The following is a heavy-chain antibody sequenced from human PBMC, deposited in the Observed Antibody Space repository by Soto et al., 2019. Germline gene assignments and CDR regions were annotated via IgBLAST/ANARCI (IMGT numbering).Heavy chain of an antibody. CDR2: IYYSGST. D-gene: IGHD3-16*01. Sequence: SETLSLTYTVSGGSISSSNYYWDWIRQPPGKGLEWIGSIYYSGSTYYNPSLESRVTISVDTSKNQFSLKLSSVTAADTAVYYCAGGVADSLYYFDYWGQGALVTVSS. V-gene: IGHV4-39*01. CDR3: AGGVADSLYYFDY. J-gene: IGHJ4*02. CDR1: GGSISSSNYY.